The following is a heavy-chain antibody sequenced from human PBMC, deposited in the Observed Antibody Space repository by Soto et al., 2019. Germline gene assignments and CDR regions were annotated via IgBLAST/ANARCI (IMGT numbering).Heavy chain of an antibody. CDR1: GYTFTRSG. J-gene: IGHJ6*02. CDR3: AREGVAPYYYYGMDV. Sequence: ASVNFSCKASGYTFTRSGVSWVRQAPGQGLEWMGWISTYNGDTNYAQTFQGRVTMTTDTSTSTVHMEVRSLRSDDTAVYYCAREGVAPYYYYGMDVWGQGTPVTVS. D-gene: IGHD5-12*01. V-gene: IGHV1-18*01. CDR2: ISTYNGDT.